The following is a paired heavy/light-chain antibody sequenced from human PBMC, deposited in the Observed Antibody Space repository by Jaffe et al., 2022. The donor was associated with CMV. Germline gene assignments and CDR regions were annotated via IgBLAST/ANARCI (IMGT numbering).Light chain of an antibody. Sequence: EIVLTQSPGTLSLSPGERATLSCRASQSVSSSYLAWYQQKPGQAPRLLIYGASSRATGIPDRFSGSGSGTDFTLTISRLEPEDFAVYYCQQYGSAAFGQGTKLEIK. V-gene: IGKV3-20*01. J-gene: IGKJ2*01. CDR1: QSVSSSY. CDR3: QQYGSAA. CDR2: GAS.
Heavy chain of an antibody. CDR1: GFTFSSYW. V-gene: IGHV3-7*01. J-gene: IGHJ4*02. Sequence: EVQLVESGGGLVQPGGSLRLSCAASGFTFSSYWMSWVRQAPGKGLEWVANIKQDGSEKYYVDSVKGRFTISRDNAKNSLYLQMNSLRAEDTAVYYCARDLNFIEDIVVVPAAHFFDYWGQGTLVTVSS. CDR2: IKQDGSEK. D-gene: IGHD2-2*01. CDR3: ARDLNFIEDIVVVPAAHFFDY.